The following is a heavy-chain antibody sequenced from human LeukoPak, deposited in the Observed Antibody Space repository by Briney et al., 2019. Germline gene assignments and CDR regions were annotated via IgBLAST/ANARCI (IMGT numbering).Heavy chain of an antibody. CDR3: ARDYCSGGSCYYFDY. Sequence: GESLRLSCAASGFTFNTYNMNWVRQASGKGLEWVSSISRSSNYIYYADSVKGRFTISRDNAKNSLYLQMNSLRAEDTAVYYCARDYCSGGSCYYFDYWGQGTLVTVSS. CDR1: GFTFNTYN. J-gene: IGHJ4*02. D-gene: IGHD2-15*01. CDR2: ISRSSNYI. V-gene: IGHV3-21*01.